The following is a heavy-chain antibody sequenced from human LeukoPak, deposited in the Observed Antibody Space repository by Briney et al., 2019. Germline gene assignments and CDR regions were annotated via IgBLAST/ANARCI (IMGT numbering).Heavy chain of an antibody. CDR3: ARAMVRGVIWWFDP. J-gene: IGHJ5*02. CDR2: IIPIFGTA. V-gene: IGHV1-69*06. Sequence: GSSVKVSCKASGGTFSSYAISWVRQAPGQGLEWMGGIIPIFGTASYAQKFQGRVTITADKSTSTAYMELSSLRSEDTAVYYCARAMVRGVIWWFDPWGQGTLVTVSS. CDR1: GGTFSSYA. D-gene: IGHD3-10*01.